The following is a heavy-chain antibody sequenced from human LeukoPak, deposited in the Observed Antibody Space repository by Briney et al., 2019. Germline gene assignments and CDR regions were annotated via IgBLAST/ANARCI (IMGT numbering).Heavy chain of an antibody. D-gene: IGHD3-22*01. CDR3: ARDRDSSGYYDH. Sequence: PGGSLRLSCSASGFTFSNYAMHWVRQAPGKGLEYVSTISRNGDNTYYADSVKGRFTISRDNSKNTLFLQMSSLRTEDTAVYYCARDRDSSGYYDHWGQGTLVTVTS. J-gene: IGHJ4*02. CDR1: GFTFSNYA. V-gene: IGHV3-64D*09. CDR2: ISRNGDNT.